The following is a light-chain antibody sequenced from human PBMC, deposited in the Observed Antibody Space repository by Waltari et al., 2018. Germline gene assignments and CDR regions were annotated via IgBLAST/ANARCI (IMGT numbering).Light chain of an antibody. CDR3: YSADSTGLRV. V-gene: IGLV3-10*01. Sequence: SYELTQPPSVSVSPGQTARITCSGHELPRKYAYWFQPKSGQAPPLVLYEDTKRPSGIPERFSGSSSGTVATWTSSGAQVDDEADYYCYSADSTGLRVFGGGTTVVVL. CDR2: EDT. J-gene: IGLJ1*01. CDR1: ELPRKY.